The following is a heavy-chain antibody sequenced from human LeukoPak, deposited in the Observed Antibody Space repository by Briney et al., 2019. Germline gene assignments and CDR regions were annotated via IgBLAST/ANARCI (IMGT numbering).Heavy chain of an antibody. D-gene: IGHD1-26*01. CDR1: GYTFTTYA. V-gene: IGHV1-3*01. Sequence: ASVKVSCKASGYTFTTYAIHWVRQAPGQRLEWMGWINAGNGDTKYSQKFQGRVTITRDTSASTAYMELSSLRSVDTAVYYCAREERSYDAYDIWGQGTMVTVSS. CDR2: INAGNGDT. J-gene: IGHJ3*02. CDR3: AREERSYDAYDI.